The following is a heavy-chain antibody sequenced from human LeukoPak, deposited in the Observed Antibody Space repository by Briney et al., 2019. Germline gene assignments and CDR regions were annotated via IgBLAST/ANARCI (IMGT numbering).Heavy chain of an antibody. CDR2: IYYSGST. Sequence: KPPQTLSLTCTVSGGSISSYYWSWIRQPPGKGLEWIGYIYYSGSTNYNPSLKSRVTISVDTSKNQFSLKLSSVTAADTAVYYCVRHGYTYGSIDYWGQGTLGTVSS. J-gene: IGHJ4*02. D-gene: IGHD5-18*01. CDR1: GGSISSYY. V-gene: IGHV4-59*01. CDR3: VRHGYTYGSIDY.